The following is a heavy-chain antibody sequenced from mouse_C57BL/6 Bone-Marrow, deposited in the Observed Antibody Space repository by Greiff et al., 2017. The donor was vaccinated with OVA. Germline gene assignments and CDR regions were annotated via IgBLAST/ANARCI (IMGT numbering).Heavy chain of an antibody. CDR2: IDPSDSYT. Sequence: QVQLQQSGAELVKPGASVKLSCKASGYTFTSYWMQWVKQRPGQGLEWIGEIDPSDSYTNYNQTFKGKATLTVDTSSSTAYMQLSSLTSEDSAVYYCARISTMVTDADYWGQGTTLTVSS. CDR1: GYTFTSYW. V-gene: IGHV1-50*01. D-gene: IGHD2-2*01. J-gene: IGHJ2*01. CDR3: ARISTMVTDADY.